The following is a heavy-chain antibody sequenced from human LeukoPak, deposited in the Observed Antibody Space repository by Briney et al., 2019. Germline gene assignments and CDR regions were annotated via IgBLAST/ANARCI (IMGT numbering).Heavy chain of an antibody. V-gene: IGHV1-46*01. D-gene: IGHD6-6*01. CDR1: GYTFTSYY. CDR3: ARGASSSSRKFDY. CDR2: INPSGGST. Sequence: ASVKVSCKASGYTFTSYYMHWVRQAPGQGLEWMGIINPSGGSTSYARKFQGRVTMTRDTSISTAYMELSRLRSDDTAVYYCARGASSSSRKFDYWGQGTLVTVSS. J-gene: IGHJ4*02.